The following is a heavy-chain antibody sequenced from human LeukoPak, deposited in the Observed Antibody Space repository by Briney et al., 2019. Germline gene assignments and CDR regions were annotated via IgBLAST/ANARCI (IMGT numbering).Heavy chain of an antibody. CDR2: IYDSGST. D-gene: IGHD6-6*01. Sequence: SETLSLTCTVSGGSISNYYWSWIRQTPGKGLEWIGHIYDSGSTNYNPSLKSRVTISVDTSKNQFSLKVSSVTAADTAVYYCARLARGRWFDPWGQGTLVTVSS. V-gene: IGHV4-59*08. CDR3: ARLARGRWFDP. J-gene: IGHJ5*02. CDR1: GGSISNYY.